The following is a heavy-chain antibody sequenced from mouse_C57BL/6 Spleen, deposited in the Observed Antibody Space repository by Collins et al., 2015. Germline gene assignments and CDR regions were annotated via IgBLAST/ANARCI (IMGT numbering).Heavy chain of an antibody. J-gene: IGHJ2*01. D-gene: IGHD2-14*01. V-gene: IGHV9-4*02. Sequence: QIQLVQSGPELKKPGETVRISCKASGYTFTTAGMQWVQKMPGKGLKWIGWINTHSGVPKYAEDFKGRFAFSLETSASTAYLQISNLKNEDTATYFCARRGYDGVFDYWGQGTTLTVSS. CDR3: ARRGYDGVFDY. CDR2: INTHSGVP. CDR1: GYTFTTAG.